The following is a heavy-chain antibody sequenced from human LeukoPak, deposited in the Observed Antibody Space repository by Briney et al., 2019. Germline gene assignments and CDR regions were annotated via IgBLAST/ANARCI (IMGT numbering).Heavy chain of an antibody. CDR2: ISSSSSYI. CDR1: GFTFSSYT. Sequence: GGSLRLSCEASGFTFSSYTMNWVRQAPGKGLEWVSSISSSSSYIYYADSVKGRFTISRDNSKNTLYLQMNSLRAEDTAVYYCAKDRGGYSYGYRFDYWGQGTLVTVSS. D-gene: IGHD5-18*01. CDR3: AKDRGGYSYGYRFDY. V-gene: IGHV3-21*04. J-gene: IGHJ4*02.